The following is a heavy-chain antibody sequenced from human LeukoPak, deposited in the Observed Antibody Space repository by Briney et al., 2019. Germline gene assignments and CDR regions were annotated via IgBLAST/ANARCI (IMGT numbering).Heavy chain of an antibody. V-gene: IGHV3-23*01. J-gene: IGHJ4*02. CDR1: GFTFSSYA. CDR3: AKPLFNSGYYNFDY. Sequence: GGSLRLSCAASGFTFSSYAMSWVRQAPGKGLEWVSAISGSGGSTYYADSVKGRFTISRDNSKNTLYLQTNSLRAEDTAVYYCAKPLFNSGYYNFDYWGQGTLVTVSS. D-gene: IGHD3-22*01. CDR2: ISGSGGST.